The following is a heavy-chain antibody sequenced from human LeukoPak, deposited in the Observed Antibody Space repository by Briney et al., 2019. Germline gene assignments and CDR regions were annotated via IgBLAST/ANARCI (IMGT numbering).Heavy chain of an antibody. Sequence: LSXXXSXXXFSXXAXXWVRQAPGKGREGVAVISDGGGNKYYADSVKGRFTISRDNSKKTLYLQMNSLRAEDTAGYYCAKDREAMVRGVMFYWGQGTLVTVSS. CDR1: XXXFSXXA. D-gene: IGHD3-10*01. CDR3: AKDREAMVRGVMFY. CDR2: ISDGGGNK. V-gene: IGHV3-23*01. J-gene: IGHJ4*02.